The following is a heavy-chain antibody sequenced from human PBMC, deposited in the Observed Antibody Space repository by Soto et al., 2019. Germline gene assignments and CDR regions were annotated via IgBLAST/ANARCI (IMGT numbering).Heavy chain of an antibody. CDR2: ISGSGGST. CDR1: GFTFSSYA. D-gene: IGHD3-10*01. CDR3: AKETLWFGELIPGVDY. Sequence: GGSLRLSCAASGFTFSSYAMSWVRQAPGKGLEWVSAISGSGGSTYYADSVKGRFTISRDNSNNTLYLQMNSLRAEDTAVYYCAKETLWFGELIPGVDYWGQGTLVTVSS. J-gene: IGHJ4*02. V-gene: IGHV3-23*01.